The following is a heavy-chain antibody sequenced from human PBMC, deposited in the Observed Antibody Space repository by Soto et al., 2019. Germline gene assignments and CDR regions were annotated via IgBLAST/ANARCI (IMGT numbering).Heavy chain of an antibody. CDR3: ARDEVPAANWLDR. CDR1: GGTFSSYA. CDR2: ISGYNGNT. J-gene: IGHJ5*02. D-gene: IGHD2-2*01. Sequence: ASVKVSCKASGGTFSSYAITWVRQAPGQGLEWMGWISGYNGNTKYADRLQGRVTMTTDTSTTTAYMELRSLRSDDTAVYYCARDEVPAANWLDRWGQGTLVTV. V-gene: IGHV1-18*01.